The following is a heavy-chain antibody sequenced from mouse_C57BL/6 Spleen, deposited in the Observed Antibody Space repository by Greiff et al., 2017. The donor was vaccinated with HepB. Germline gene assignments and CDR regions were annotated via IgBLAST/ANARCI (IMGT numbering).Heavy chain of an antibody. CDR1: GYAFSSYW. J-gene: IGHJ2*01. CDR3: ARRPPARTGRYFDY. Sequence: VQLQQSGAELVKPGASVKISCKASGYAFSSYWMNWVKQRPGKGLEWIGQIYPGDGDTNYNGKFEGKATLTADKSSSTAYMQLSSLTSEDSAVYFCARRPPARTGRYFDYWGQGTTLTVSS. V-gene: IGHV1-80*01. CDR2: IYPGDGDT. D-gene: IGHD1-1*01.